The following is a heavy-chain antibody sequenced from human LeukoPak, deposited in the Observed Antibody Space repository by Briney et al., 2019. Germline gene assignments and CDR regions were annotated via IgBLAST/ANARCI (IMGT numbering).Heavy chain of an antibody. D-gene: IGHD3-10*01. CDR2: IYYSGST. V-gene: IGHV4-59*01. Sequence: SETLSLTCTVSGGSISSYYWSWIRQPPGKGLEWIGYIYYSGSTNYNPSLKSRVTISVDTSKNQFSLKLSSVTAADTAVYYCARSYYGSGSYRWYFDYWGQGTLVTVS. CDR1: GGSISSYY. J-gene: IGHJ4*02. CDR3: ARSYYGSGSYRWYFDY.